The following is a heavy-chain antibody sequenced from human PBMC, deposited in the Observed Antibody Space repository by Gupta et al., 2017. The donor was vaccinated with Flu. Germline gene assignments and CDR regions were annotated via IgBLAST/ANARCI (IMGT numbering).Heavy chain of an antibody. CDR1: GYTFTTYY. J-gene: IGHJ4*02. D-gene: IGHD2-8*02. Sequence: VQSGAEVKKPGASVTVSCKASGYTFTTYYMHWVRQTPGQGLAWVGVINSSGGTTAYAQKFQGRVTMTRDTSTSTVYMELSSLRSEDTAVYYCARGLGQGFCTGGRCYSDYWGQGTLVTVSS. V-gene: IGHV1-46*01. CDR3: ARGLGQGFCTGGRCYSDY. CDR2: INSSGGTT.